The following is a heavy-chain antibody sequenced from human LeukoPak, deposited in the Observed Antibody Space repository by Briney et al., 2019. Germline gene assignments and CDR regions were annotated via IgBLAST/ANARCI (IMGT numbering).Heavy chain of an antibody. D-gene: IGHD2-2*01. J-gene: IGHJ1*01. CDR3: ARTKLGYCSSTRCSQYFQH. Sequence: SETLSLTCAVYGGSFSGYYWSWIRQPPGKGLEWIGEINHSGSTNYNPSLKSRVTISVDTSKNQFSLKLSSVTAADTAVYYCARTKLGYCSSTRCSQYFQHWGQGTLVTVSS. V-gene: IGHV4-34*01. CDR2: INHSGST. CDR1: GGSFSGYY.